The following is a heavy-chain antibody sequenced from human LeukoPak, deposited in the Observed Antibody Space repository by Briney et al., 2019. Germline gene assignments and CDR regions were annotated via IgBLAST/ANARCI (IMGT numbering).Heavy chain of an antibody. CDR3: ARSVTELYDILTGSHQVPVTFDY. J-gene: IGHJ4*02. CDR1: GFTFSSSG. D-gene: IGHD3-9*01. V-gene: IGHV3-30*02. Sequence: QTGGSLRLSCAPSGFTFSSSGMHWVRHAPGKGLEWVAFIRYDGSNKYYADSVKGRLPISRDNSKNTLYLQMISLRSEDTAVYYCARSVTELYDILTGSHQVPVTFDYWGQGNLVTVSS. CDR2: IRYDGSNK.